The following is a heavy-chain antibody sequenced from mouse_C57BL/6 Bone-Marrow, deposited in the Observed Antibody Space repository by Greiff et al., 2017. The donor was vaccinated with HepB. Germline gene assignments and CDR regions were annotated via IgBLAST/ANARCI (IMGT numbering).Heavy chain of an antibody. V-gene: IGHV5-16*01. CDR1: GFTFSDYY. CDR3: TRDRGYYGPFYAMDY. J-gene: IGHJ4*01. D-gene: IGHD1-1*01. CDR2: INYDGSST. Sequence: EVQRVESAGGLVQPGSSMKLSCTASGFTFSDYYMAWVRQVPEKGLEWVANINYDGSSTYYLDSLKSRFIISRDNAKNILYLQMSSLKSEDTATYYCTRDRGYYGPFYAMDYWGQGTSVTVSS.